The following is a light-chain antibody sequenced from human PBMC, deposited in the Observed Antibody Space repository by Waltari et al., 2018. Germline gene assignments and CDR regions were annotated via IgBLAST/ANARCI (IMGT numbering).Light chain of an antibody. J-gene: IGLJ3*02. CDR2: DVY. CDR3: QVWDSSSDRPV. Sequence: SYVLTQPPSVSVAPGQTATITCGGNNIGGKIVPWYQQKPGQAPVLVVYDVYYRPSGIPERFSGSNSGNTAALTISWVEAGDEADYYCQVWDSSSDRPVFGGGTKVFVL. V-gene: IGLV3-21*02. CDR1: NIGGKI.